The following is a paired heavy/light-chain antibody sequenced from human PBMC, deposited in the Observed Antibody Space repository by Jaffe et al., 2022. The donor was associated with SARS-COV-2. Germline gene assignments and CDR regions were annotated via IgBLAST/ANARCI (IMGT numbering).Light chain of an antibody. CDR2: GNI. CDR1: SSNIGADYD. CDR3: QSYDNSLSGYL. V-gene: IGLV1-40*01. Sequence: QSVLTQPPSVSGAPGQRVIISCTGSSSNIGADYDVHWFQQLPGTAPKLLIYGNINRPSGVPDRFSGSKSGTSASLAITGLQAEDEADYYCQSYDNSLSGYLFGTGTQVTVL. J-gene: IGLJ1*01.
Heavy chain of an antibody. Sequence: QVQLQQSGPGLVKPSQTLSLTCAISGDSVSRDYAAWNWIRQSPSRGLEWLGRAYYISKWNNEYAESLKGRLTINPDTSKNQFSLQLNSVTPEDTGLYYCARGSSWPRGWYFDLWGRGTLVTVSS. CDR2: AYYISKWNN. CDR1: GDSVSRDYAA. D-gene: IGHD3-10*01. V-gene: IGHV6-1*01. J-gene: IGHJ2*01. CDR3: ARGSSWPRGWYFDL.